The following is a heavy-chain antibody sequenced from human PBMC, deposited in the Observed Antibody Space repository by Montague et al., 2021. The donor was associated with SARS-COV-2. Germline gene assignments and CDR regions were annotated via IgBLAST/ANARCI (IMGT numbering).Heavy chain of an antibody. D-gene: IGHD3-3*01. CDR2: VYSGGTT. V-gene: IGHV4-31*03. CDR3: VRDGGLRFSGGAMDV. Sequence: TLSLTCNVSGGSMISGGYYWSWIRQPPGKGLEWIGYVYSGGTTYYNPSLKSRVTISEDMSKYQFSLRLTSVTAADTAVYNCVRDGGLRFSGGAMDVWGQGTTVTVSS. CDR1: GGSMISGGYY. J-gene: IGHJ6*02.